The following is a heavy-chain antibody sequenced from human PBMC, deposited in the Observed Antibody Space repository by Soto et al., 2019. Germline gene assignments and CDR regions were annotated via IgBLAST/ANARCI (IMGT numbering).Heavy chain of an antibody. CDR3: AREDSDTTHFFDY. J-gene: IGHJ4*02. V-gene: IGHV1-3*01. D-gene: IGHD1-26*01. CDR2: INAGNGNT. CDR1: GYTFTSYA. Sequence: ASVKVSCKASGYTFTSYAMHWVRQAPGQRLEWMGWINAGNGNTKYSQKFQGRVTITRDTSASTAYMELSSLRSEDTAVYYCAREDSDTTHFFDYWGKGTLVPVSS.